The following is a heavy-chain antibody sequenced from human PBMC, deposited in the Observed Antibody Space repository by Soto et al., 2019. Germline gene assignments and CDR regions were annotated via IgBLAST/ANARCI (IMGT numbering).Heavy chain of an antibody. D-gene: IGHD1-1*01. CDR3: ARDKDRVQLGGNYYSRLDV. J-gene: IGHJ6*02. Sequence: QVQLEQSGAEVKKPGSSVKVSCRASGGTFSNSALSWVRQAPGQGLEWIGGIMPIFRTPDYAQKFQGRVTNTADESTSTAYRELSGLRRDDTGVYYCARDKDRVQLGGNYYSRLDVWGQGNRVNVSS. CDR2: IMPIFRTP. CDR1: GGTFSNSA. V-gene: IGHV1-69*12.